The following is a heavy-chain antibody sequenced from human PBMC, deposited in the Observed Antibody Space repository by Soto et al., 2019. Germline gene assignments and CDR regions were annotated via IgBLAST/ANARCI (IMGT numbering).Heavy chain of an antibody. CDR3: AREGKPDFWSGYHYYYYMDV. Sequence: GGSLRLSCAASGFTFSSYSMNWVRQAPGKGLEWVSYISSSSSTIYYADSVKGRFTISRDNAKNSLYLQMNSLRAEDTAAYYCAREGKPDFWSGYHYYYYMDVWGKGTTVTVSS. CDR1: GFTFSSYS. J-gene: IGHJ6*03. D-gene: IGHD3-3*01. V-gene: IGHV3-48*01. CDR2: ISSSSSTI.